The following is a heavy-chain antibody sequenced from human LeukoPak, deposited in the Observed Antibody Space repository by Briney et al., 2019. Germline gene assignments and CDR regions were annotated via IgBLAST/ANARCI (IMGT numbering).Heavy chain of an antibody. CDR2: IYYSGST. J-gene: IGHJ4*02. D-gene: IGHD6-13*01. CDR3: ARDRGKIIAGIPEYYFDY. CDR1: GGSISSGGYS. Sequence: SETLSLTCAVSGGSISSGGYSWSWIRQPPGKGLEWIGYIYYSGSTNYNPSLKSRVTISVDTSKNQFSLKLSSVTAADTAVYYCARDRGKIIAGIPEYYFDYWGQGTLVTVSS. V-gene: IGHV4-61*08.